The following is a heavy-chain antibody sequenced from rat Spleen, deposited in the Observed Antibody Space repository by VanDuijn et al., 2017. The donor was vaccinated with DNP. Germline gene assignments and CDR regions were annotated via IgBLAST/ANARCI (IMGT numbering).Heavy chain of an antibody. V-gene: IGHV1-43*01. D-gene: IGHD4-3*01. CDR3: ARSWVGVRGIWFAY. J-gene: IGHJ3*01. Sequence: QIQVQQSGAEMAKPGSSVEISCRASGYTFTTYYIGWIKQTTRQGLEFIGYLNPGSGGTNYNERFKGKATLTVDKSSNTAFMQLSSLTPDDSAVYYCARSWVGVRGIWFAYWGQGTLVTVSS. CDR2: LNPGSGGT. CDR1: GYTFTTYY.